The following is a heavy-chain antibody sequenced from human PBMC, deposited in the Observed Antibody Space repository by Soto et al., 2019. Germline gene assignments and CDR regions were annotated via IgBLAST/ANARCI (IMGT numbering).Heavy chain of an antibody. CDR3: ARGRLRSCSGRSCERAVFDI. CDR1: GGSFSGYY. D-gene: IGHD2-15*01. CDR2: LNLGAST. J-gene: IGHJ3*02. Sequence: QVQLQQWGAGLLKPSETLSLTCAVYGGSFSGYYWNWIRQPPGKGLEWIGDLNLGASTNYNASLKSRVSISVDTSKNQFSLKLSSVTAADTAVYYCARGRLRSCSGRSCERAVFDIWGQGTMATVS. V-gene: IGHV4-34*01.